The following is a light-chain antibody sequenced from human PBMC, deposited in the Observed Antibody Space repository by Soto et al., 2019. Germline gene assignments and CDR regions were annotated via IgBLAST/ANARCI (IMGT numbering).Light chain of an antibody. CDR2: GAS. CDR1: QSVGSN. J-gene: IGKJ1*01. CDR3: QQYYKLPWT. Sequence: EIMMTQSPATLSVSPVERVTLSCMASQSVGSNLAWYQQKPGQAPRLLVYGASTRATGIPARFSGSGSGTEFTLTISSLQSEDFAVYCCQQYYKLPWTFGQGTKVDIK. V-gene: IGKV3-15*01.